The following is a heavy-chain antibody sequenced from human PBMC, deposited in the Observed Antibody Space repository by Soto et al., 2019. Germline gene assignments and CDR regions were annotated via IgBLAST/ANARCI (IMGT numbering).Heavy chain of an antibody. D-gene: IGHD5-18*01. CDR1: GGSISSYY. Sequence: PSETLSLTCTVSGGSISSYYWSWIRQPPEKGLEWIGYIYYSGSTYYNPSLKSRVTISVDTSKNQFSLKLSSVTAADTAVYYCAREEGYGPPYYYYYMDVWGKGTTVTVSS. CDR2: IYYSGST. V-gene: IGHV4-59*06. J-gene: IGHJ6*03. CDR3: AREEGYGPPYYYYYMDV.